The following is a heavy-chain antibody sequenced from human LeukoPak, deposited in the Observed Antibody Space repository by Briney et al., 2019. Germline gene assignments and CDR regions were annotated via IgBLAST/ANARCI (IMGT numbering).Heavy chain of an antibody. CDR2: IYSGGST. CDR1: GFTVSSNY. D-gene: IGHD3-16*01. J-gene: IGHJ6*04. CDR3: ARAGGRGAAGVVDV. V-gene: IGHV3-53*01. Sequence: PGGSLRLSCAASGFTVSSNYMSWVRQAPGKGLEWVSVIYSGGSTYYADSVKGRFTISRDNTKNTLYLKMNSRRAEDTAVYYCARAGGRGAAGVVDVWGKGTTVTVSS.